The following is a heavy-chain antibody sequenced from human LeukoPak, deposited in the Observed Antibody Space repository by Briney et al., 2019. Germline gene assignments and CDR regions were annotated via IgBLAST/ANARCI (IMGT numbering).Heavy chain of an antibody. CDR1: GFTFRSHG. D-gene: IGHD3-3*01. Sequence: GGSLRLSCAASGFTFRSHGMHWVRQAPGKGLEWVAVIWYDGSNKYYADSVKGRFTISRDNSKNTLYLQMNSLRAEDTAVYYCAGVGLVYGMDVWGQGTTVTVSS. V-gene: IGHV3-33*01. J-gene: IGHJ6*02. CDR2: IWYDGSNK. CDR3: AGVGLVYGMDV.